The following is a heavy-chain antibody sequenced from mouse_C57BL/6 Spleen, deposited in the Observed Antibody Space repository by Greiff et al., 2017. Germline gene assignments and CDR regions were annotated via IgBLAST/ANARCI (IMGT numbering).Heavy chain of an antibody. V-gene: IGHV1-52*01. Sequence: VQLQQPGAELVRPGSSVKLSCKASGYTFTSYWMHWVKQRPIQGLEWIGNIDPSDSETHYNQKFKDKATLTVDKSSSTAYMQLSSLTSEDSAVYYCARKGIYYGSSLYYFDYWGQGTTLTVSS. J-gene: IGHJ2*01. CDR1: GYTFTSYW. CDR3: ARKGIYYGSSLYYFDY. CDR2: IDPSDSET. D-gene: IGHD1-1*01.